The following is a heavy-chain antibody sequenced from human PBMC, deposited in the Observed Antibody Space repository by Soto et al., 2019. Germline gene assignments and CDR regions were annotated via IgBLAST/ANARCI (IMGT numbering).Heavy chain of an antibody. CDR1: GGTFSSYA. J-gene: IGHJ4*01. D-gene: IGHD4-17*01. Sequence: GASVKVSCKASGGTFSSYAISCVRQAPGQGLEWMGGIIPIFGTANYAQKFQGRVTITADESTSTAYMELSSLRSEDTAVYYCARGGFYGPAHFDSWGQGTLVTVSS. CDR3: ARGGFYGPAHFDS. V-gene: IGHV1-69*13. CDR2: IIPIFGTA.